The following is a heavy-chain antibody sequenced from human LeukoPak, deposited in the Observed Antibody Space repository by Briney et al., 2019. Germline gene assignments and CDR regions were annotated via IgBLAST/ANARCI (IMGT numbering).Heavy chain of an antibody. Sequence: PGGSLRLSCAASGFTFSRYAMHWVRQAPGKGLEWVAVISYDGSNEYYADSVKGRFTISRDSSENTLYLQMNSLRVEDTAVYYCAREKHGDDSYYFDYWGQGTLVTVSS. J-gene: IGHJ4*02. CDR2: ISYDGSNE. CDR1: GFTFSRYA. CDR3: AREKHGDDSYYFDY. D-gene: IGHD4-17*01. V-gene: IGHV3-30-3*01.